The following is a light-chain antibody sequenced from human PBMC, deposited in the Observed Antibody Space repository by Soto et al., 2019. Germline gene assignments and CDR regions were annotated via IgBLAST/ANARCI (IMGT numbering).Light chain of an antibody. CDR3: QHYANWPLT. Sequence: DIQMTQSPSTLSASVVDRVTITFRASQSISSWLAWYQQKPGKAPKLLIYDASSLESGVPSRFSGSGSGTEFTLTITSLQSEDFAVYYCQHYANWPLTCGGGTKVDIK. CDR1: QSISSW. J-gene: IGKJ4*01. V-gene: IGKV1-5*01. CDR2: DAS.